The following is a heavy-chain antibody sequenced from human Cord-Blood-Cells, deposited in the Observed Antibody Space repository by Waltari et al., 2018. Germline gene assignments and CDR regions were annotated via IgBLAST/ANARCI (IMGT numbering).Heavy chain of an antibody. CDR1: GGSLRWYS. Sequence: QVQLQQWGAGLLKPSETLSLTCAVYGGSLRWYSWSWISQLPGKGPEWVGEINPCGSTNNNPSLKGRVTISVDTSKNQFSLKLSSVTAADTAVYYCARGVSYYDFWSGYYSNWFDPWGQGTLVTVSS. CDR2: INPCGST. J-gene: IGHJ5*02. D-gene: IGHD3-3*01. CDR3: ARGVSYYDFWSGYYSNWFDP. V-gene: IGHV4-34*01.